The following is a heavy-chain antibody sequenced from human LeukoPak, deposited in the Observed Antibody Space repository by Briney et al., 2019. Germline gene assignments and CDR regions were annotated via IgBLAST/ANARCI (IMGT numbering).Heavy chain of an antibody. CDR2: IYYSGNT. D-gene: IGHD2-15*01. CDR1: GGSISSGGYS. V-gene: IGHV4-30-4*07. Sequence: SQTLSLTCAVSGGSISSGGYSWTWIRQPPGKGLEWIGYIYYSGNTYYHPSLKSRVTISVDTSKNQFSLHLSSVTAADTAVYYWARDRCWGGTCYSYQCRNWFDPWGQGTLVTGSS. J-gene: IGHJ5*02. CDR3: ARDRCWGGTCYSYQCRNWFDP.